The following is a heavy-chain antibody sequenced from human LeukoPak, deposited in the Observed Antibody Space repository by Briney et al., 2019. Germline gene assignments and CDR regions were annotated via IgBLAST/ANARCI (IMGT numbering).Heavy chain of an antibody. J-gene: IGHJ5*02. V-gene: IGHV5-10-1*01. CDR2: IDPSDSYT. D-gene: IGHD6-25*01. CDR3: ARESARATLNWFDP. CDR1: GHRFTNHW. Sequence: GESLKISCEVSGHRFTNHWIGWVRQMPGKGLEWMGRIDPSDSYTNYSPSFQGHVTISADKSISTAYLQWSSLKASDTAMYYCARESARATLNWFDPWGQGTLVTVSS.